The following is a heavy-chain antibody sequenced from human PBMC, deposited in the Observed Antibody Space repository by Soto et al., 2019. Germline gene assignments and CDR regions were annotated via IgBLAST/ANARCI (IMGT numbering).Heavy chain of an antibody. D-gene: IGHD2-2*01. Sequence: GGSLRLSCAASGFTFDDYAMHWVRQAPGKGLEWVSGISWNSGSIGYADSVKGRFTISRDNAKNSLYLQMNSLRAEDTALYYCAKAGYCSSTSCYSIRGFSGDNFDYWGQGTLVTVSS. CDR3: AKAGYCSSTSCYSIRGFSGDNFDY. CDR1: GFTFDDYA. CDR2: ISWNSGSI. V-gene: IGHV3-9*01. J-gene: IGHJ4*02.